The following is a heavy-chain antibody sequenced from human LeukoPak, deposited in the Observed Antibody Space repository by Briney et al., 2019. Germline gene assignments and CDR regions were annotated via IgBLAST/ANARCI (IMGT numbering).Heavy chain of an antibody. CDR2: IYYSGTT. CDR1: GSSISSYY. D-gene: IGHD3-22*01. Sequence: SETLSLTCTVSGSSISSYYWSWIRQPPGKGLEWIGYIYYSGTTNYNPSLKSRVTISVDTSKNQFSLKLSSVTAADTAVYYCARELRSGYYYSYYFDYWGQGTLVTVSS. J-gene: IGHJ4*02. CDR3: ARELRSGYYYSYYFDY. V-gene: IGHV4-59*12.